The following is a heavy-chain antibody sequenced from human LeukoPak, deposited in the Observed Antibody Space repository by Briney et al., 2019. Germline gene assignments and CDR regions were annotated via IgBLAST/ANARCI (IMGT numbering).Heavy chain of an antibody. CDR1: GGSISSYY. CDR3: ARDPNGGWFDP. J-gene: IGHJ5*02. D-gene: IGHD2-8*01. V-gene: IGHV4-59*01. Sequence: SETLSPTCTVSGGSISSYYWSWIRQPPGKGLEWIGYIYYSGSTNYNPSLKSRVTISVDTSKNQFSLKLSSVTAADTAVYYCARDPNGGWFDPWGQGTLVTVSS. CDR2: IYYSGST.